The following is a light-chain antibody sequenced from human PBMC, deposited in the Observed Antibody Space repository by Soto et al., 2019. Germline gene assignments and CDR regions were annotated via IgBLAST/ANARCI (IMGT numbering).Light chain of an antibody. CDR1: QNINNY. CDR3: QQYENLPT. Sequence: DIHITRSPSSLSSSVLYIVTITCQASQNINNYLNWYQQKPGRAPKLLIYDASNLEAGVPSRFRGSGSGTDFTFTISRLQPEDIATYYCQQYENLPTFGQGTRLEI. V-gene: IGKV1-33*01. CDR2: DAS. J-gene: IGKJ5*01.